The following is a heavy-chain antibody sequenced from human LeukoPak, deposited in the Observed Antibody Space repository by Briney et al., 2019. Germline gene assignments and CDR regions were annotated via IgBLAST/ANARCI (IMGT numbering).Heavy chain of an antibody. CDR2: ISWHSGTI. CDR1: GFTFSTYS. V-gene: IGHV3-9*01. J-gene: IGHJ4*02. Sequence: GGSLRLSCAASGFTFSTYSMNWVRQAPGKGLEWVSGISWHSGTIDYADSVKGRFTISRDNAKNSLYLQMNSLRAEDTALYYCSKSESGSYYRPLDYWGQGTLVTVSS. CDR3: SKSESGSYYRPLDY. D-gene: IGHD1-26*01.